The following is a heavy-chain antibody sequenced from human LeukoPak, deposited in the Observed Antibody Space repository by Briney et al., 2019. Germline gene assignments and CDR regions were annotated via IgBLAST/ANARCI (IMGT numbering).Heavy chain of an antibody. D-gene: IGHD2-21*02. CDR1: GFTVSSNY. CDR3: AREIVVTGGPLDI. Sequence: PGGSLRLSCAASGFTVSSNYMSWVRQAPGKGLEWVSVIYSGGSTYYADSVKGRFTISRDNSKNTLYLQMNSLRAEDTAVYYCAREIVVTGGPLDIWGQGTMVTVSS. CDR2: IYSGGST. J-gene: IGHJ3*02. V-gene: IGHV3-53*01.